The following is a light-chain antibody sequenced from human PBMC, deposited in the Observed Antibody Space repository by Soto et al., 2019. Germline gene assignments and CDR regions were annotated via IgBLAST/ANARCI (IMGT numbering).Light chain of an antibody. CDR1: QSVSSNY. J-gene: IGKJ3*01. V-gene: IGKV3-20*01. CDR3: QHYGTSAL. CDR2: GAS. Sequence: EIVLTQSPGTLSLSPGERATLSCRASQSVSSNYLAWYQQKPGQAPRLLIYGASSRATGIPGRFSVSASGTDFTLTISRLDPEDFAVYYCQHYGTSALFGPGTKVDIK.